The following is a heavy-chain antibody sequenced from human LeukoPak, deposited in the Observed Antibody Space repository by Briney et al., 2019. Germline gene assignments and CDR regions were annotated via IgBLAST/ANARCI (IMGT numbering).Heavy chain of an antibody. CDR1: GGSISSSSYY. V-gene: IGHV4-39*01. CDR3: ARPRGGSLTVFDP. D-gene: IGHD3-9*01. Sequence: SETLSLTCTVSGGSISSSSYYWGWIRPPPGKGLEWIGSIYYSGSTYYNPSLKSRVTISVDTSKNQFSLTLSSVTAADTAVYYCARPRGGSLTVFDPWGQGTLVTVSS. CDR2: IYYSGST. J-gene: IGHJ5*02.